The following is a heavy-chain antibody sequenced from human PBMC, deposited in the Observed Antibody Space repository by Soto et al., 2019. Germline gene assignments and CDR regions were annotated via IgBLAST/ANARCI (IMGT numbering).Heavy chain of an antibody. CDR3: ARSTKYYDILTGYYPTLDY. D-gene: IGHD3-9*01. Sequence: ASVKVSCKASGGTFSSYTISWVRQAPGQGLEWMGRIIPILGIANYAQKFQGRVTITADKSTSTAYMELSSLRSEDTAVYYCARSTKYYDILTGYYPTLDYWGQGTLVTVSS. CDR2: IIPILGIA. CDR1: GGTFSSYT. J-gene: IGHJ4*02. V-gene: IGHV1-69*02.